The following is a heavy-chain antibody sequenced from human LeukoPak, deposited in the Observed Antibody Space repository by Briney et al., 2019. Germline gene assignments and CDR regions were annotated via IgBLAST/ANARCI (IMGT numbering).Heavy chain of an antibody. Sequence: GGSLRLSCAASGFTFDDYGMSWVRQAPGKGLEWVSVIYSGGSTYYADSVKGRFTISRDNSKNTLYLQMNSLRAEDTAVYYCARDRRYFDYWGQGTLVTVSS. CDR2: IYSGGST. V-gene: IGHV3-66*01. CDR3: ARDRRYFDY. J-gene: IGHJ4*02. CDR1: GFTFDDYG.